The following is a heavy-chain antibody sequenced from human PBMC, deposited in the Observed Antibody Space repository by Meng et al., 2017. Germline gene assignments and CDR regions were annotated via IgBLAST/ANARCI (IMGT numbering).Heavy chain of an antibody. Sequence: GQLVEYGGGVVQPGRSLRLPCAASGFTFSSYGIHWVRQAPGKGLEWVAVISYDGSNKYYADSVKGRFTISRDNSKNTLYLQMNSLRAEDTAVYYCAKDGTTGTTNWGQGTLVTVSS. CDR2: ISYDGSNK. J-gene: IGHJ4*02. V-gene: IGHV3-30*04. CDR1: GFTFSSYG. D-gene: IGHD1-1*01. CDR3: AKDGTTGTTN.